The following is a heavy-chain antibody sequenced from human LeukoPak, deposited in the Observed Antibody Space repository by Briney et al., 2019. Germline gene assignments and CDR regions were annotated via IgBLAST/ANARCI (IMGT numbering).Heavy chain of an antibody. D-gene: IGHD3-22*01. J-gene: IGHJ4*02. Sequence: GESLKISCKGSGYSFTSYWIGWVRQMPGKGLEWMRIIYPGDSDTRYSPSFQGQVTISADKSISTAYLQWSSLKASDTAMYYCASPDYYDSSGYSPGVGYWGQGTLVTVSS. CDR3: ASPDYYDSSGYSPGVGY. V-gene: IGHV5-51*01. CDR1: GYSFTSYW. CDR2: IYPGDSDT.